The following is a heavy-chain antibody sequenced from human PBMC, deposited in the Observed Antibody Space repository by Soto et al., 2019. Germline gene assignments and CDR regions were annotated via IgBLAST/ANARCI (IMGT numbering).Heavy chain of an antibody. Sequence: ASVKVSCKASGYTFTSYYMHWVRQAPGQGLEWMGIINPSGGSTSYAQKFQGRVTMTRDTSTSTVYMELSSLRSEDTAVYYCARGITMIVVVIRGGDAFDIWGQGTMVTVS. CDR1: GYTFTSYY. J-gene: IGHJ3*02. V-gene: IGHV1-46*01. D-gene: IGHD3-22*01. CDR2: INPSGGST. CDR3: ARGITMIVVVIRGGDAFDI.